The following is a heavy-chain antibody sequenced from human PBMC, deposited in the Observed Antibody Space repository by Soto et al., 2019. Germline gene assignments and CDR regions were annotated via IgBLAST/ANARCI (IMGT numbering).Heavy chain of an antibody. CDR3: ARVRQGCSANNCYFDP. Sequence: QVHLQESGPGLVAPSGTLSLTCTLSGGSVRAPDWWNWVRQSPDKGLEWIAEVHISGHSNYNPSLRSRASVSIDSSTNQFYLNLNSVTAADTAIYSCARVRQGCSANNCYFDPWGQGTQVTISS. V-gene: IGHV4-4*02. CDR2: VHISGHS. J-gene: IGHJ5*01. CDR1: GGSVRAPDW. D-gene: IGHD1-1*01.